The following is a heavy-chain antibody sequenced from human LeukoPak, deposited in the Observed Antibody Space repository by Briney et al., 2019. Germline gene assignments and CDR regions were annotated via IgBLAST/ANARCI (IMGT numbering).Heavy chain of an antibody. D-gene: IGHD2/OR15-2a*01. J-gene: IGHJ3*02. CDR3: ASSKSPPKDAFDI. Sequence: GESLKISCKGSGYSFTSYWIGWVRQMPGKGLEWMGITYPGDSDTRYSPSFQGQVTISADKSISTAYLQWSSLKASDTAMYYCASSKSPPKDAFDIWGQGTMVTVSS. V-gene: IGHV5-51*01. CDR2: TYPGDSDT. CDR1: GYSFTSYW.